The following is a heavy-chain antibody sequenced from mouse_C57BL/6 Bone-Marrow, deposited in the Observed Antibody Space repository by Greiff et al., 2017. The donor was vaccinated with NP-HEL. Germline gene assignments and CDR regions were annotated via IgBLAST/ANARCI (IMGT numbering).Heavy chain of an antibody. CDR3: ARMGDYGYDVAWFAY. V-gene: IGHV1-55*01. J-gene: IGHJ3*01. CDR1: GYTFTSYW. CDR2: IYPGSGST. Sequence: QVQLQQPGAELVKPGASVKMSCKASGYTFTSYWITWVKQRPGQGLEWIGDIYPGSGSTNYNEKFKSKATLTVDTSSSTAYMQLSSRTSEDSAVYYCARMGDYGYDVAWFAYWGQGTLVTVSA. D-gene: IGHD2-2*01.